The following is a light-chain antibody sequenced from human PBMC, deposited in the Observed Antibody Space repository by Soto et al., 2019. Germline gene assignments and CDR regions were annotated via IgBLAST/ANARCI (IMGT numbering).Light chain of an antibody. CDR3: QQYNNWPPIT. V-gene: IGKV3-15*01. J-gene: IGKJ5*01. CDR2: GAS. Sequence: EIVMTQSPATLSVSPGERATLSCRASQSVSSNLAWYQQKPGQAHRLLIYGASTRATGIPARYSGSGSGTEFTLTIRRLQSEDLAVYYCQQYNNWPPITGGQGTRLEIK. CDR1: QSVSSN.